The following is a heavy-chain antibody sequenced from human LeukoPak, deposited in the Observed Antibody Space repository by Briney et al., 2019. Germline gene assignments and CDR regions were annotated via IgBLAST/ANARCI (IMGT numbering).Heavy chain of an antibody. J-gene: IGHJ6*02. CDR2: ISYDGSNK. D-gene: IGHD6-13*01. Sequence: GGSLRLSCAASGFTFSSYAMHWVRQAPGKGLEWVAVISYDGSNKYYADSVKGRFTISRDNSKNTLYLQMNSLRAEDTAVYYCARATVHSSSWYRPYYYGMDVWGQGTTVTVSS. CDR1: GFTFSSYA. CDR3: ARATVHSSSWYRPYYYGMDV. V-gene: IGHV3-30-3*01.